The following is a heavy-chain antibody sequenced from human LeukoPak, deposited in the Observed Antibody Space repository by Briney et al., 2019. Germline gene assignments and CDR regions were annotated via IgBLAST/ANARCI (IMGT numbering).Heavy chain of an antibody. CDR1: GCSISSGGCY. CDR2: IYYSGNT. CDR3: ARSAEPRLTGPGANFTA. Sequence: SETLSLTCTASGCSISSGGCYWSRLRQRPEKGLEWTRNIYYSGNTYYNPSLNNGVTMSVDTSKNQFSLMLSPVTAADTAIYYCARSAEPRLTGPGANFTAWSEGTLVSV. V-gene: IGHV4-31*03. J-gene: IGHJ4*02. D-gene: IGHD5-12*01.